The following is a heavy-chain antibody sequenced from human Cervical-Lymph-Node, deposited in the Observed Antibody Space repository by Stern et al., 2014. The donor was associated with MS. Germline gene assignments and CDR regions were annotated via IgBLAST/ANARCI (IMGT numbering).Heavy chain of an antibody. V-gene: IGHV3-53*01. J-gene: IGHJ4*02. CDR3: ARDTSSPERSDW. CDR1: GLPVSRDY. Sequence: EVQLVESGGGVIHPGGSLRLSCTASGLPVSRDYMTWVRTAPGQGLAWVSLITNVGSTFYTDSVKVRFTISRDDSKNTVYLHMTSLRAEDTAMYYCARDTSSPERSDWWGQGTLVTVSS. CDR2: ITNVGST. D-gene: IGHD1-1*01.